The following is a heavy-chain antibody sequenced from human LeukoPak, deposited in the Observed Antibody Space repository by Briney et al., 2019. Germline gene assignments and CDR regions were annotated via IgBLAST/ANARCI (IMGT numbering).Heavy chain of an antibody. CDR3: AKDLLEEVVVIAIKPFDY. Sequence: PGGSLRLSCAASDFTFSSYWMTWVRQAPGKGLEWVANIKQDGSEKFYLDSVKGRFTISRDNAKSSLFLQMNSLRVEDTAVYYCAKDLLEEVVVIAIKPFDYWGQGTLVTVSS. D-gene: IGHD2-21*01. CDR1: DFTFSSYW. J-gene: IGHJ4*02. V-gene: IGHV3-7*01. CDR2: IKQDGSEK.